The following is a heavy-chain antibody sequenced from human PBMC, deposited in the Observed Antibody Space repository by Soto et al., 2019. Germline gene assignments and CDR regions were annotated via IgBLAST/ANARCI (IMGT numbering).Heavy chain of an antibody. CDR3: ARSITMIVAAPNWFDP. J-gene: IGHJ5*02. Sequence: SETLCLTCTVAGGSISSGGYYWSWIRQHPGKGLEWIGYIYYSGSTYYNPSLKSRVTISVDTSKNQFSLKLSSVTAADTAVYYCARSITMIVAAPNWFDPWGQGTLVTVSS. CDR2: IYYSGST. D-gene: IGHD3-22*01. V-gene: IGHV4-30-4*08. CDR1: GGSISSGGYY.